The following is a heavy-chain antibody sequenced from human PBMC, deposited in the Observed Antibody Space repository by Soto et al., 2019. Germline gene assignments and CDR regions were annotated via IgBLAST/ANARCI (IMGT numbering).Heavy chain of an antibody. D-gene: IGHD4-17*01. CDR3: ARGRTTVVTLFDS. V-gene: IGHV4-59*01. CDR1: GDSISSYY. Sequence: SETLSLTCTVSGDSISSYYWSWIRQPPGKGLEWIGFIYYSGSTNYNPSLKSRVTISVDASKNQFSLKLSSVTAADTAVYYCARGRTTVVTLFDSWGPGTLVTVSS. CDR2: IYYSGST. J-gene: IGHJ4*01.